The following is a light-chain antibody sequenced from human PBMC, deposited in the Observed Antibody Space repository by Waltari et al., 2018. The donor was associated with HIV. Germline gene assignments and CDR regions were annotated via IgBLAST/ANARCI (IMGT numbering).Light chain of an antibody. Sequence: DIQMTQSPTTRSASVGDRVTMSCRASHSVTRWLAWYQHKPGTAPKLLIYEAASLEVRVPSRFRGSGSDTDFTLTIDNLQPADFATYYCQQYEDYPLTFGGGTKVDIK. CDR1: HSVTRW. J-gene: IGKJ4*01. CDR2: EAA. V-gene: IGKV1-5*01. CDR3: QQYEDYPLT.